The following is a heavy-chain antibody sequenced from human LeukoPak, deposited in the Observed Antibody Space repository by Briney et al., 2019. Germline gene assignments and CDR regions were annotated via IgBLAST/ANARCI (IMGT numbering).Heavy chain of an antibody. CDR1: GGSFRGYY. J-gene: IGHJ4*02. CDR2: INHSGST. Sequence: PSETLSLTCAVYGGSFRGYYWSWIRQPPGKGLEWIGEINHSGSTNYNPSLESRVTISVDTSKNQFSLKLSSVTAADTAVYYCAGVWKLWLDYYFDYWGQGTLVTVSS. V-gene: IGHV4-34*01. CDR3: AGVWKLWLDYYFDY. D-gene: IGHD5-18*01.